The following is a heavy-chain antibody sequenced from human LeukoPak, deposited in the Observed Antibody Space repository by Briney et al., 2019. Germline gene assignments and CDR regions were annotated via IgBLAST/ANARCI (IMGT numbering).Heavy chain of an antibody. V-gene: IGHV3-66*01. J-gene: IGHJ4*02. CDR2: IYSGGST. CDR1: GFTVSSNY. CDR3: ARGTVTMVDY. D-gene: IGHD3-10*01. Sequence: GGSLRLSRAASGFTVSSNYMSWVRQAQGRGLEWVSVIYSGGSTYYADSVKGRFTISRDNSKNTLFLQMNSLRAGDTAVYYCARGTVTMVDYWGQGTLVTVSS.